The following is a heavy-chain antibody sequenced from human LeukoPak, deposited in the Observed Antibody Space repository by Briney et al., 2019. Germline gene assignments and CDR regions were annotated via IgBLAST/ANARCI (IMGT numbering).Heavy chain of an antibody. J-gene: IGHJ6*03. CDR2: FDPEDGET. CDR3: ATPGTGRSPSPYYYYYMDV. D-gene: IGHD3-10*01. V-gene: IGHV1-24*01. CDR1: GYTLTELS. Sequence: ASVTVSCKVSGYTLTELSMHWVRQAPGKGLEWMGGFDPEDGETIYAQKFQGRATMTEDTSTDTAYMELSSLRSEDTAVYYCATPGTGRSPSPYYYYYMDVWGKGTTVTVSS.